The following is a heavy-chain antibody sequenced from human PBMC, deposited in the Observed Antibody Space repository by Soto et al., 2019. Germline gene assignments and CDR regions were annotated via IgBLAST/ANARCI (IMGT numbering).Heavy chain of an antibody. Sequence: GGSLRLSCKTSGFRFSSYGMHWVRQAPGKGPEWVAFVSNDGRNTEYADSVRGRFTVSRDNSRNTLFLQMDRLRPDDTAVYYCTKSRSSLQWPPFVPWVHGTQFSVSS. CDR2: VSNDGRNT. D-gene: IGHD6-19*01. CDR1: GFRFSSYG. J-gene: IGHJ5*02. CDR3: TKSRSSLQWPPFVP. V-gene: IGHV3-30*18.